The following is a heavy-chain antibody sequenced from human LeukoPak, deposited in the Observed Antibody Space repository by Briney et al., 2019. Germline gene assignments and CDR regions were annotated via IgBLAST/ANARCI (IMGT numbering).Heavy chain of an antibody. J-gene: IGHJ6*03. CDR3: ARGPGSREMATIFITPFNYYYYMDV. V-gene: IGHV1-69*06. CDR1: GGTFSSYA. Sequence: SVKVSCKASGGTFSSYAISWVRQAPGQGLEWMGGIIPIFGTANYAQKFQGRVTITADKSTSTAYMELSSLRSEDTAVYYCARGPGSREMATIFITPFNYYYYMDVWGKGTTVTISS. D-gene: IGHD5-24*01. CDR2: IIPIFGTA.